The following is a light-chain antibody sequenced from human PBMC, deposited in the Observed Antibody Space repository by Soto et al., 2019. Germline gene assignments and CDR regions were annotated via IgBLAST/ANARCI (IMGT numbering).Light chain of an antibody. CDR1: QSISTY. V-gene: IGKV1-39*01. CDR3: QQTHGT. CDR2: PAS. J-gene: IGKJ1*01. Sequence: DIQMTQSPSSLSASVGDRVTITCRASQSISTYLNWYQQKPGKAPKLLIYPASSLQGGVPSRFSGTGSGTDFTLSISSLQPEDFATYYCQQTHGTFGQGTKVEMK.